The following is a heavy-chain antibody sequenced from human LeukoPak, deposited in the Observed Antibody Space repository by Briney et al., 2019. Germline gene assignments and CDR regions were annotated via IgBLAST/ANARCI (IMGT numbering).Heavy chain of an antibody. V-gene: IGHV3-9*01. CDR3: ARIHSSGWYYYYYGMDV. D-gene: IGHD6-19*01. CDR2: ISWNSGSI. CDR1: GFTFDDYA. J-gene: IGHJ6*02. Sequence: GGSLRLSCAAFGFTFDDYAMHWVRQAPGKGLEWVSGISWNSGSIGYADSVKGRFTISRDNAKNSLYLQMNSLRAEDTALYYCARIHSSGWYYYYYGMDVWGQGTTVTVSS.